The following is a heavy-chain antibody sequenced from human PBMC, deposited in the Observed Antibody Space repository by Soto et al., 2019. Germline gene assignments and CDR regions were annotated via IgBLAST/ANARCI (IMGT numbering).Heavy chain of an antibody. D-gene: IGHD4-17*01. CDR3: AKSAPMDAGDKYYYDF. CDR1: GGTFSTLG. V-gene: IGHV1-69*01. CDR2: IIPFFGTA. J-gene: IGHJ4*02. Sequence: SVKESCQASGGTFSTLGISWVRQAPVQGLEWMGGIIPFFGTARYSQKFEDRITITADESTNTVYMDLRGLTSEDTAIYYCAKSAPMDAGDKYYYDFWGQGALVTVSS.